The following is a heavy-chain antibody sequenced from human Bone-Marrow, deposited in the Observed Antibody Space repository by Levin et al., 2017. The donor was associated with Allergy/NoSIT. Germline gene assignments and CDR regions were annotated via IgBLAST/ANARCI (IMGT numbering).Heavy chain of an antibody. J-gene: IGHJ6*02. CDR2: ISYDGSNK. CDR3: AKDPYYDFWSGASYYYGMDV. V-gene: IGHV3-30*18. D-gene: IGHD3-3*01. CDR1: GFTFSSYG. Sequence: GGSLRLSCAASGFTFSSYGMHWVRQAPGKGLEWVAVISYDGSNKYYADSVKGRFTISRDNSKNTLYLQMNSLRAEDTAVYYCAKDPYYDFWSGASYYYGMDVWGQGTTVTVSS.